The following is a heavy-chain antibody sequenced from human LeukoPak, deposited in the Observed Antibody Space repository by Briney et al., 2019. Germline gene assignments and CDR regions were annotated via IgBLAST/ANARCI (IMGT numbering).Heavy chain of an antibody. CDR1: GFTFSSYD. Sequence: GGSLRLSCAASGFTFSSYDMHWVRQATGKGLEWVSGINTAGDTYYPGSVKGRFTISRENAKNSLCLQMDNLRAGDTAVYYCARGLPGGFDPWGQGTLVTVSS. CDR3: ARGLPGGFDP. CDR2: INTAGDT. V-gene: IGHV3-13*04. D-gene: IGHD4-11*01. J-gene: IGHJ5*02.